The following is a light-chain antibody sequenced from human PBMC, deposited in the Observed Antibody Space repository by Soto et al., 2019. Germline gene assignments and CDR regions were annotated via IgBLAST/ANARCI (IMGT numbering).Light chain of an antibody. Sequence: EIVLTQSPGTLSLSPGERATLACRASQSISSSSLAWYQQKRGQAPRLLIYGASRRATGIPDTFSGSGSGTDFTLTISSLEPEDFAVYYCQQYGSSFTFGQGTRLEIK. V-gene: IGKV3-20*01. CDR1: QSISSSS. J-gene: IGKJ5*01. CDR3: QQYGSSFT. CDR2: GAS.